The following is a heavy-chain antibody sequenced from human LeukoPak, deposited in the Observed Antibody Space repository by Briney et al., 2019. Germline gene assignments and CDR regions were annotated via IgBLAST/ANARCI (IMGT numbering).Heavy chain of an antibody. CDR3: AKDKRGSGY. CDR1: GFTFSSYT. D-gene: IGHD6-19*01. Sequence: GGSLRLFCTASGFTFSSYTMNWVRQAPGKGLEWVSAISGSGGSTYYADSVKGRFTISRDNSKNTLYLQMNSLRAEDTAVYYCAKDKRGSGYWGQGTLVTVSS. J-gene: IGHJ4*02. CDR2: ISGSGGST. V-gene: IGHV3-23*01.